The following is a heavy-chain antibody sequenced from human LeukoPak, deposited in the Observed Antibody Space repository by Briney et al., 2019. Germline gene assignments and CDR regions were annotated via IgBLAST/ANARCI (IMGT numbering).Heavy chain of an antibody. D-gene: IGHD6-19*01. CDR3: ARLSTSVAGGDH. Sequence: GGSLRLSCTASGFSFSTSWMSWVRQTPGKGLEWVANIKKDGSEEYYVDSVKTRFTISRDNAKNSLYLQLNSLIVEDTAVYYCARLSTSVAGGDHLGQGTLVTVSS. CDR2: IKKDGSEE. V-gene: IGHV3-7*01. J-gene: IGHJ4*02. CDR1: GFSFSTSW.